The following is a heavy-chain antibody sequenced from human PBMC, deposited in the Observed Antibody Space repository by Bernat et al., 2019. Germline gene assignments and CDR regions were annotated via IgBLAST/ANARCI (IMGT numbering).Heavy chain of an antibody. CDR1: GYTFTGYY. D-gene: IGHD6-13*01. Sequence: QVQLVQSGSELKKPGASVKVSCKASGYTFTGYYMHWVRQAPGQGLEWMGRINPNSGGTNYAQKFQGRVTMTRDTSISTAYMELSRLRSDDPAVYCCARARQQRGVGAFDIWGQGTMVTVSS. V-gene: IGHV1-2*06. CDR2: INPNSGGT. J-gene: IGHJ3*02. CDR3: ARARQQRGVGAFDI.